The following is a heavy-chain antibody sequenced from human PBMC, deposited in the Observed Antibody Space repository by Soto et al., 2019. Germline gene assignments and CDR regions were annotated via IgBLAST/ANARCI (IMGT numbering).Heavy chain of an antibody. J-gene: IGHJ5*02. D-gene: IGHD6-13*01. CDR1: GGTFSSYA. CDR2: IIPIFGTA. Sequence: VKVSCKASGGTFSSYAISWVRQAPGQGLEWMGGIIPIFGTANYAQKFQGRVTITADESTSTAYMELSSLRSEDTAVYYCARGSWHPPNWFDPWGQGTLVTVSS. CDR3: ARGSWHPPNWFDP. V-gene: IGHV1-69*13.